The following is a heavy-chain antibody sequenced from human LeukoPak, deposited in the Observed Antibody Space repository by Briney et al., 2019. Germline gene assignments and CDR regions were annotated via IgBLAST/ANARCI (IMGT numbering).Heavy chain of an antibody. Sequence: GASVKVSCKASGYTFTSYGISWVRQAPGQGLEWMGWISAYNGNTNYAQKLQGRVTMTIDTSTSTAYMELRSLRSDDTAVYYCATLIMITFGGVTPSDYFDYWGQGTLVTVSS. J-gene: IGHJ4*02. V-gene: IGHV1-18*01. CDR3: ATLIMITFGGVTPSDYFDY. CDR2: ISAYNGNT. D-gene: IGHD3-16*01. CDR1: GYTFTSYG.